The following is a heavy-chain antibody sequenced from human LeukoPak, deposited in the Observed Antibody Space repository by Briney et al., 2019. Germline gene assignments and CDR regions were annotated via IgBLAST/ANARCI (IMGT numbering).Heavy chain of an antibody. Sequence: GGSLRLSCAASGFTFSDYYMSWIRQAPGKGLEWVSYISSSSSTIYYADSVKGRFTISRDNAKNSLYLQMNSLRDEDTAVYYCARDPAENYYDSSGTDYWGQGTLVTVSS. CDR2: ISSSSSTI. CDR3: ARDPAENYYDSSGTDY. CDR1: GFTFSDYY. D-gene: IGHD3-22*01. J-gene: IGHJ4*02. V-gene: IGHV3-11*04.